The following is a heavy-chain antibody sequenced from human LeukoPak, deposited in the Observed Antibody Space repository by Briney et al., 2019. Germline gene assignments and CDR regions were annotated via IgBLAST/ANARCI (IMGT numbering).Heavy chain of an antibody. CDR1: GYTFTNNY. CDR3: ARDQEGFDY. V-gene: IGHV1-46*01. J-gene: IGHJ4*02. Sequence: ASVKVSCKASGYTFTNNYLHWVRQAPGQGLEWMGMIYPRDGSTSYAQNFQGRVTVTRDTSTTTVHMELRGLRSEDTAVYYCARDQEGFDYWGQGTVITVSS. CDR2: IYPRDGST.